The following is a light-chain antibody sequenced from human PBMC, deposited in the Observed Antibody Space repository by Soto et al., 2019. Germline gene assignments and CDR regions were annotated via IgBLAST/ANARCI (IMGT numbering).Light chain of an antibody. V-gene: IGKV3-20*01. CDR1: QSVSSSY. J-gene: IGKJ1*01. CDR2: GAS. Sequence: EMVLTQSPGTLSFSPGERATLSCRASQSVSSSYLAWDQQKPGQAPRLLIYGASSRATGIQDKFSGSGSGTASNLPLSRLEPDDFVVYYCQQYGSTTQPFAQRTKVQI. CDR3: QQYGSTTQP.